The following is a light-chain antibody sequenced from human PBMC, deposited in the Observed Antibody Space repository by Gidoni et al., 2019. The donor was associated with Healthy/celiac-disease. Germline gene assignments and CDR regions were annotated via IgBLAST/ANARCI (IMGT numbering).Light chain of an antibody. V-gene: IGKV3-11*01. CDR1: QSVSSY. Sequence: EIVLTQSPATLSLSPGERATLSCRASQSVSSYLAWYQQKPGQAPRLLNYDASNRATGIPARFSGSGSGTDFTLTISSLEPEDFAVYYCQQRRNWPPFTFGPGTKVDIK. J-gene: IGKJ3*01. CDR3: QQRRNWPPFT. CDR2: DAS.